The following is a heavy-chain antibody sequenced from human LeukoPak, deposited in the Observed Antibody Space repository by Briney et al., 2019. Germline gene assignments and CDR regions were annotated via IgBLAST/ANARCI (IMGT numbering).Heavy chain of an antibody. J-gene: IGHJ3*02. D-gene: IGHD3-22*01. CDR1: GGSVTITNSY. Sequence: SETLSLTCSVSGGSVTITNSYWVWIRQAPGKTLEWIGSIYYSGSTYYNPSLKSRVTISVDTSKNQFSLKLSSVTAADTAVYYCARDRSSSGYLGAFDIWGQGTMVTVSS. V-gene: IGHV4-39*07. CDR2: IYYSGST. CDR3: ARDRSSSGYLGAFDI.